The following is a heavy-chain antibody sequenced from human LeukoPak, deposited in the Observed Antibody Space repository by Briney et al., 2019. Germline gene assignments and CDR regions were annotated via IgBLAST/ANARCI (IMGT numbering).Heavy chain of an antibody. CDR3: VRDALNWNYDY. D-gene: IGHD1-7*01. Sequence: ASVKVSCKASGYTFTSYDINWVRQATGQGLEWMGWMNPNSGNTGYAQKFQGRVTMTRDTSISTAYMELSRLRSDDTAVYYCVRDALNWNYDYWGQGTLVAVSS. V-gene: IGHV1-8*01. J-gene: IGHJ4*02. CDR2: MNPNSGNT. CDR1: GYTFTSYD.